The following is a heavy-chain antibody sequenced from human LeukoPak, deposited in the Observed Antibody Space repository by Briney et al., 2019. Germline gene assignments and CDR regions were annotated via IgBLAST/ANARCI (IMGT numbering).Heavy chain of an antibody. CDR2: IKQDGSEK. J-gene: IGHJ4*02. V-gene: IGHV3-7*01. CDR3: ARAKSSSWYSPDY. Sequence: GGSLRLSCAASGFTFSSYWMSWVRQAPGKGLEWVANIKQDGSEKYYVDSVKGRFTISRDNAKNSLYLQMNSLRAEDTAVCYCARAKSSSWYSPDYWGQGTLVTVSS. CDR1: GFTFSSYW. D-gene: IGHD6-13*01.